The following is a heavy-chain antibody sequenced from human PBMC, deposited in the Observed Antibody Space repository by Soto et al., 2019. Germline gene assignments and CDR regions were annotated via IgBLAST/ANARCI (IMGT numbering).Heavy chain of an antibody. V-gene: IGHV4-30-4*01. CDR1: GGSISSGDYY. Sequence: PWETLSLTCTVSGGSISSGDYYWGWIRQPPGKGLEWIGYIYYSGSTYYNPSLKSRVTISVDTSKNQFSLKLSSVTAADTAVYYCARDQGTNYGMDVWGQGTTVTVSS. CDR3: ARDQGTNYGMDV. CDR2: IYYSGST. J-gene: IGHJ6*02.